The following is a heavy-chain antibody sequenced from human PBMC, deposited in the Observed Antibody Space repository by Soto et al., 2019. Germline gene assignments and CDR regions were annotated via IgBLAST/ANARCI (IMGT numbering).Heavy chain of an antibody. CDR3: ARAGDYDSWSGYTSQYYYYGMDV. CDR2: TYYRSKWYN. Sequence: SQTLSLTCXISGDRVSSNSAAWNWIRQSPSRGLEWLGRTYYRSKWYNDYAVSVKSRITINPDTSKNQFSLQLNSVTPEDTAVYYCARAGDYDSWSGYTSQYYYYGMDVWGQGTTVTVSS. CDR1: GDRVSSNSAA. V-gene: IGHV6-1*01. J-gene: IGHJ6*02. D-gene: IGHD3-3*01.